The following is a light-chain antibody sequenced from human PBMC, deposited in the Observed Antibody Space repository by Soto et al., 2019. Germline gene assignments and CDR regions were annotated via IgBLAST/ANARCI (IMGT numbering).Light chain of an antibody. J-gene: IGLJ1*01. V-gene: IGLV2-14*01. Sequence: QSVLTQPASVSGSPGQSITISCTGTSSDVGGYNYVSWYQQHSGKAPKLMIYDVSNRPSGVSNRFSGSKSGNTASLTISGLQAEDEADYYCSSYTSSSTLEVFGTGTKVTV. CDR1: SSDVGGYNY. CDR3: SSYTSSSTLEV. CDR2: DVS.